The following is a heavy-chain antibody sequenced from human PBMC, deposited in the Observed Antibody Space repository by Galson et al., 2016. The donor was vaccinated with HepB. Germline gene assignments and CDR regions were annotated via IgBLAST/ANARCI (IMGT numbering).Heavy chain of an antibody. CDR2: KNPNSGNT. V-gene: IGHV1-8*01. J-gene: IGHJ4*02. Sequence: SVKVSCKASGHTFTSHDFIWVRQATGQGLEWVGWKNPNSGNTDYAQTFQGRITMTRNTSISTGYMELSGLRFEDTAVYYCARVVFSIGRGRPSYYFDYWGQGTLVTVSS. CDR1: GHTFTSHD. D-gene: IGHD3-10*01. CDR3: ARVVFSIGRGRPSYYFDY.